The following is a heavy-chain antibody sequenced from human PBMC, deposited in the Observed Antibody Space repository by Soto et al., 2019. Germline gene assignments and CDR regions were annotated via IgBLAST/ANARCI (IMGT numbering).Heavy chain of an antibody. Sequence: RRLSCTASGFTFSSYIMNWVRQAPGKGLEWISTITADGGGTFYADSVKGRFTISRDNPKNTLYLQMDNLRAEDTALYYCAKDRPGRGWPEFGCWGQGTRVTVSS. CDR1: GFTFSSYI. J-gene: IGHJ4*02. D-gene: IGHD6-19*01. CDR3: AKDRPGRGWPEFGC. CDR2: ITADGGGT. V-gene: IGHV3-23*01.